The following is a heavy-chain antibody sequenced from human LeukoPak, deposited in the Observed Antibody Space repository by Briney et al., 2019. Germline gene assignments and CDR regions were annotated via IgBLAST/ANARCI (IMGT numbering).Heavy chain of an antibody. V-gene: IGHV4-34*01. CDR2: IDHSGST. CDR3: ARGRYCSADICSGGDAFDI. D-gene: IGHD2-15*01. J-gene: IGHJ3*02. CDR1: GGSFSGYY. Sequence: PSETLSLTCAVYGGSFSGYYWSWIRQPPGKGLEWIGEIDHSGSTNYNPSLKSRVTMSVDTSKNQFSLKLSSVTAADTAVYYCARGRYCSADICSGGDAFDIWGQGTMVSVSS.